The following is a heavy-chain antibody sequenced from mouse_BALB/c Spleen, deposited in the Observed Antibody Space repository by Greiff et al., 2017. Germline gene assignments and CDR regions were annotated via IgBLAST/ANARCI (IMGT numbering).Heavy chain of an antibody. CDR3: ARERYGGFAY. V-gene: IGHV5-17*02. CDR1: GFTFSSFG. Sequence: EVHLVESGGGLVQPGGSRKLSCAASGFTFSSFGMHWVRQAPEKGLEWVAYISSGSSTIYYADTVKGRFTISRDNPKNTLFLQMTSLRSEDTAMYYCARERYGGFAYWGQGTLVTVSA. D-gene: IGHD2-14*01. J-gene: IGHJ3*01. CDR2: ISSGSSTI.